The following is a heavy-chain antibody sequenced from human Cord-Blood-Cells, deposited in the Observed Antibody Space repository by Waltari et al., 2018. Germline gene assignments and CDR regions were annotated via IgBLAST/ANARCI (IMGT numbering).Heavy chain of an antibody. CDR1: GFTFSSYS. V-gene: IGHV3-48*02. CDR3: ASGPFDY. J-gene: IGHJ4*02. Sequence: EVQLVESGGGLVQPGGSLRLSCAASGFTFSSYSMNWVGQAPGKRLVWVSYISSSSSTIYYADSVKGRCTISRDNAKNSLDLQMNSLRDGDTAVYYCASGPFDYWGQGTLVTVSS. CDR2: ISSSSSTI.